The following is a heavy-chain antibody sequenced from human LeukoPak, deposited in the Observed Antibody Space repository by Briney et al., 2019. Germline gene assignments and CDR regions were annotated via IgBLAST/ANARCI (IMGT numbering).Heavy chain of an antibody. V-gene: IGHV1-46*01. CDR1: GYTFTSYN. D-gene: IGHD1-14*01. CDR2: INPSGGST. Sequence: ASVKVSCKASGYTFTSYNMHWVRQAPGQGLERMGLINPSGGSTNSAQTFQGRVTMTRDTSTSTVYMELSSLRSEDTAVYYCASLATGPGYDAFDIWGQGTMVTVSS. CDR3: ASLATGPGYDAFDI. J-gene: IGHJ3*02.